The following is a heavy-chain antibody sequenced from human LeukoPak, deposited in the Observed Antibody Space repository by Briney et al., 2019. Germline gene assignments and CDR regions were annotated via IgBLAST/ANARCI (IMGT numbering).Heavy chain of an antibody. Sequence: GGSLRLSCAASGLTFSNYWMSWVRQAPGKGLEWVANIKEDGNEKYYVDSVKGRFTISRDNAKKSLYLQMNSLKAEDTAVYYCARDRSRFNYWGQGTPVTVSS. V-gene: IGHV3-7*01. CDR1: GLTFSNYW. CDR3: ARDRSRFNY. D-gene: IGHD2-2*01. CDR2: IKEDGNEK. J-gene: IGHJ4*02.